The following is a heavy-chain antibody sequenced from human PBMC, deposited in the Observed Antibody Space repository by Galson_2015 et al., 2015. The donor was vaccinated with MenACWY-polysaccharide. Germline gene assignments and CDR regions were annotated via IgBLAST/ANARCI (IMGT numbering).Heavy chain of an antibody. CDR3: AKGLGYCSSTSCYDYYYYGMDV. J-gene: IGHJ6*02. V-gene: IGHV3-21*01. CDR1: GFTFSSYR. D-gene: IGHD2-2*01. CDR2: ISTSNSDI. Sequence: SLRLSCAASGFTFSSYRMNWVRQAPGKGLEWVSFISTSNSDIYYADSVKGRFTISRDNAKNSLYLQMNSLRAEDTALYYCAKGLGYCSSTSCYDYYYYGMDVWGQGTTVTVSS.